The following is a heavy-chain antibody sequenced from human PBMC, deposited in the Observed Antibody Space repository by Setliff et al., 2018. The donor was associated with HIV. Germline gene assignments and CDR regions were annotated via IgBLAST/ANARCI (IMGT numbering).Heavy chain of an antibody. Sequence: SLRLSCAASGFTFSRHDMHWIRQGPGKGLEWVSAIGTAGDTYYGASVKGRFIISRENAKSSMYLQMNSLRVGDSAVYHCASARIPTGGVSTSLDYWGQGTLVTVSS. CDR3: ASARIPTGGVSTSLDY. D-gene: IGHD3-3*01. J-gene: IGHJ4*02. CDR2: IGTAGDT. V-gene: IGHV3-13*01. CDR1: GFTFSRHD.